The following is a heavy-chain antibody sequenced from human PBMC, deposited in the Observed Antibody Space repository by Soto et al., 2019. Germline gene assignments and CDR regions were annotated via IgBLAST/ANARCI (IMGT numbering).Heavy chain of an antibody. CDR3: VVSSSSWTIPFDY. V-gene: IGHV4-34*01. CDR1: GGSFSGYY. Sequence: SETLSLTCAVYGGSFSGYYWSWIRQPPGKGLEWIGEINHSGSTNYNPSLKSRVTISVDTSKNQFSLKLSSVTAADTAVYYCVVSSSSWTIPFDYWGQGTLVTVSS. J-gene: IGHJ4*02. CDR2: INHSGST. D-gene: IGHD6-13*01.